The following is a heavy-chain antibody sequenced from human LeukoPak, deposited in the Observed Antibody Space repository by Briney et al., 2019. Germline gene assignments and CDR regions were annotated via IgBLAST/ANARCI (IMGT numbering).Heavy chain of an antibody. CDR3: ARRSYYYDSQDTFDI. CDR2: IYPGDSNT. D-gene: IGHD3-22*01. J-gene: IGHJ3*02. V-gene: IGHV5-51*01. Sequence: GESLKISCKGSGYSFTTYWIAWVRQMPGKGLEWMEIIYPGDSNTKYNPSFQGQVTISTDKSISTAYLQWSSLQASDTAMFYCARRSYYYDSQDTFDIWGQGTMVTVSS. CDR1: GYSFTTYW.